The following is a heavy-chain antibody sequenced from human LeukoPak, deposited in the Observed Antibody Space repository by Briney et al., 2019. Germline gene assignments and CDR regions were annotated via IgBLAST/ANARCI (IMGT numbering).Heavy chain of an antibody. CDR1: GGTFSSYA. J-gene: IGHJ3*02. Sequence: GASVKVSCRASGGTFSSYAISWVRQAPGQGLEWMGGIIPIFGTANYAQKFQGRVTITTDESTSTAYMELSSLRSEDTAVYYCASQRGPVIYSGSPGAFDIWGQGTMVTASS. D-gene: IGHD1-26*01. CDR3: ASQRGPVIYSGSPGAFDI. CDR2: IIPIFGTA. V-gene: IGHV1-69*05.